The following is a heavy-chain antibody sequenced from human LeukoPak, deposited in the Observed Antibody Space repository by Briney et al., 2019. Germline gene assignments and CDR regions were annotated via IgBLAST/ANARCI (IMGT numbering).Heavy chain of an antibody. J-gene: IGHJ4*02. CDR2: ISWNGDTT. CDR1: GFTFDDNA. D-gene: IGHD3-3*01. CDR3: VKVRFDNSAHFDY. Sequence: SGGSLRLSCVASGFTFDDNAMHWVRQGPGKGLEWVSGISWNGDTTGYAASVKGRFTVSRDNAKNSLYLQMNSLRTEDTALYYCVKVRFDNSAHFDYWGLGTLVTVSS. V-gene: IGHV3-9*01.